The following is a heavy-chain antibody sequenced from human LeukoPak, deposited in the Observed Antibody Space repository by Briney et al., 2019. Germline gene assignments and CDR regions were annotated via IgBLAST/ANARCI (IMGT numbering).Heavy chain of an antibody. CDR3: ARVNYGSGSPTNV. CDR1: GGSISSGSYY. Sequence: PSQTLSLTCTVSGGSISSGSYYWSWIRQPPGKGLEWIGYIYYSGSTNYNPSLKSRVTISVDTSKNQFSLKLSSVTAADTAVYYCARVNYGSGSPTNVCGQGTLVTVSS. V-gene: IGHV4-61*01. D-gene: IGHD3-10*01. CDR2: IYYSGST. J-gene: IGHJ4*02.